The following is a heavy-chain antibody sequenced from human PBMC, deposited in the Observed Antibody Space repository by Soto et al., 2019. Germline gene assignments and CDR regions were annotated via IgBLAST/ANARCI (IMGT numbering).Heavy chain of an antibody. CDR3: ARDITIFGVVISSHSHDAFDI. Sequence: KTSETLSLTCTVSGGSISSGDYYWSWIRQPPGKGLEWIGYIYYSGSTYYNPSLKSRVTISVDTSKNQFSLKLSSVTAADTAVYYCARDITIFGVVISSHSHDAFDIWGQGTMVTVSS. V-gene: IGHV4-30-4*01. D-gene: IGHD3-3*01. CDR1: GGSISSGDYY. CDR2: IYYSGST. J-gene: IGHJ3*02.